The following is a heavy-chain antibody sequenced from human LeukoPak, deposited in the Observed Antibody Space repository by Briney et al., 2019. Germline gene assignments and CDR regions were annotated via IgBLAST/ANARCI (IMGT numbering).Heavy chain of an antibody. CDR1: GFTFSSYA. CDR2: ISYDGSNK. V-gene: IGHV3-30*04. CDR3: ARDAGYYVY. J-gene: IGHJ4*02. Sequence: PGRPLRLSCAASGFTFSSYAMHWVRQAPGKGLEWVAVISYDGSNKYYADSVKGRFTISRDNSKNTLYLQMNSLRAEDTAVYYCARDAGYYVYWGQGTLVTVSS.